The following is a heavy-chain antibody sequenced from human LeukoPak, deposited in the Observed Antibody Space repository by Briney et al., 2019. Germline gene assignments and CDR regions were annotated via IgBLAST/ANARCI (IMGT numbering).Heavy chain of an antibody. D-gene: IGHD2-15*01. J-gene: IGHJ3*02. CDR2: IIPIFGTA. CDR1: GGTFSSYA. Sequence: SVKVSCKASGGTFSSYAISWVRQAPGQGLEWMGRIIPIFGTANYAQKFQGRVTITTDESTSTAYMELSRLRSEDTAVYYCARGVEDIVVVVAAGYDAFDIWGQGTMVTISS. CDR3: ARGVEDIVVVVAAGYDAFDI. V-gene: IGHV1-69*05.